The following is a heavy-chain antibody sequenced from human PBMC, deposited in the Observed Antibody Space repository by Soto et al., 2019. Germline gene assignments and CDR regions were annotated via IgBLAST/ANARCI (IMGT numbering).Heavy chain of an antibody. V-gene: IGHV1-18*01. CDR2: ISAYNGNT. CDR1: GYTFTSYG. D-gene: IGHD4-17*01. J-gene: IGHJ6*02. Sequence: QVQLVQSGAEVKKPGASVKVSCKASGYTFTSYGISWVRQAPGQGLEWMGWISAYNGNTNYAQKLQGRVTMTTDTTMSAASXERRSLRSDDTAVYYCAREGTTVTTLYYYYYGMDVWGQGTTVTVSS. CDR3: AREGTTVTTLYYYYYGMDV.